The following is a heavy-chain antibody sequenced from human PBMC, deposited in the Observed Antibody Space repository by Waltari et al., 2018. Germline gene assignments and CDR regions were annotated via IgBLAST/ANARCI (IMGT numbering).Heavy chain of an antibody. CDR1: GFTFSSYE. Sequence: EVQLVESGGGLVQPGGSLRLSCAASGFTFSSYEMNWVRQAPGEGLEWVSYISSSGSTIYYADSVKGRFTISRDNAKNSLYLQMNSLRAEDTAVYYCARDHGFSVPYWGQGTLVTVSS. CDR3: ARDHGFSVPY. V-gene: IGHV3-48*03. J-gene: IGHJ4*02. CDR2: ISSSGSTI. D-gene: IGHD5-12*01.